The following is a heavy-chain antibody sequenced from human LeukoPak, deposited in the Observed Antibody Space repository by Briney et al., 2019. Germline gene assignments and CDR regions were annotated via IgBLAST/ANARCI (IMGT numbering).Heavy chain of an antibody. CDR3: ARGPHNYYDSSGYYPGFDY. V-gene: IGHV4-31*03. CDR1: GDSINSLDL. CDR2: IYYSGST. Sequence: SGTLSLTCTVSGDSINSLDLWSWVRQHPGKGLEWIGYIYYSGSTYYNPSLKSRVTISVDTSKNQFSLKLSSVTAADTAVYYCARGPHNYYDSSGYYPGFDYWGQGTLVTVSS. D-gene: IGHD3-22*01. J-gene: IGHJ4*02.